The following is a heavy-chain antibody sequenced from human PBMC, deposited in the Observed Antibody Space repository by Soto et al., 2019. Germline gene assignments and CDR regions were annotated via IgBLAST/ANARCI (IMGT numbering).Heavy chain of an antibody. V-gene: IGHV6-1*01. CDR1: GDSASSNSAA. CDR3: AREAPYSSSWFGAFDI. D-gene: IGHD6-13*01. Sequence: SQTLSLTCAISGDSASSNSAAWNWIRQSPSRGLEWLGRTYYRSKWYNDYAVSVKSRITINPDTSKNQFSLQLNSVTPEDTAVYYCAREAPYSSSWFGAFDIWGQGTMVTVSS. J-gene: IGHJ3*02. CDR2: TYYRSKWYN.